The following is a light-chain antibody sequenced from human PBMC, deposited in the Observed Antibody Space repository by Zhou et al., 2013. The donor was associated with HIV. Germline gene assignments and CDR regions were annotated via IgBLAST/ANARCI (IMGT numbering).Light chain of an antibody. J-gene: IGKJ2*01. V-gene: IGKV2-28*01. CDR1: QSLLYSNGYNY. CDR3: MQVLQTPYT. CDR2: LGF. Sequence: EIVMTQSPLSLPVTPGEPASISCRSSQSLLYSNGYNYLDWYLQKPGQSPQLLIYLGFNRASGVPDRFSGSGSGTDFTLKISRVEAEDVGVYYCMQVLQTPYTFGQGTKAGDQ.